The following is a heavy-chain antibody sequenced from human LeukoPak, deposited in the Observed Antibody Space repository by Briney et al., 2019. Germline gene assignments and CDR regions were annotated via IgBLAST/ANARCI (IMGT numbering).Heavy chain of an antibody. Sequence: PSETLSLTCAVYGGSFSGYYWSWIRQPAGKGLEWIGRIYTSGSTNYNPSLKSRVTMSVDTSKNQFSLKLSSVTAADTAVYYCARGIYYDSSRNWFDPWGQGTLVTVSS. CDR1: GGSFSGYY. CDR2: IYTSGST. J-gene: IGHJ5*02. CDR3: ARGIYYDSSRNWFDP. D-gene: IGHD3-22*01. V-gene: IGHV4-59*10.